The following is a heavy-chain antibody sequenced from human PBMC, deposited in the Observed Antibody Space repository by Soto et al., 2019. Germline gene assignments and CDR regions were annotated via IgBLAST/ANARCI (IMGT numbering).Heavy chain of an antibody. D-gene: IGHD7-27*01. CDR2: IYKSATT. CDR1: GDSISNLDYF. J-gene: IGHJ5*01. CDR3: ARGRYCLTGRCFPNWFHS. V-gene: IGHV4-30-4*01. Sequence: SETLSLTCSVSGDSISNLDYFWAWIRQPPGQALEYIGYIYKSATTYYNPSFESRVAISVDTSKSQFSLNVTAVTAADTAVYFCARGRYCLTGRCFPNWFHSWGQGALVTVS.